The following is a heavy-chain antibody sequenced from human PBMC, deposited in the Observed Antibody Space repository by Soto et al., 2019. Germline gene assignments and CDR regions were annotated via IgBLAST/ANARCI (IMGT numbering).Heavy chain of an antibody. D-gene: IGHD1-1*01. CDR1: GYTCSTYG. CDR3: ARDWKGAEGFEP. V-gene: IGHV1-18*01. J-gene: IGHJ5*02. Sequence: QVQLVQSGAEVKKPGASVKVSCKASGYTCSTYGFSWVRQAPGQGLEWMGWIGADNGDTNYAQNFQGRVTMTTDTSTTTSYMELRSLTSDDTAVYFCARDWKGAEGFEPWGQGTLVTVSS. CDR2: IGADNGDT.